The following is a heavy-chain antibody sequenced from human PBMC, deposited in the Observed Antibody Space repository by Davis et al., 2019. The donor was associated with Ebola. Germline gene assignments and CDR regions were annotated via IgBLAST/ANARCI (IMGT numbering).Heavy chain of an antibody. D-gene: IGHD4-11*01. CDR1: GGSISSGGYY. CDR2: IYYSRST. Sequence: LRLSCTVSGGSISSGGYYWSWIRQHPGKGLEWIGYIYYSRSTYYNPSLKSRVTISVDTSKNQFSLKLSSVTAADTAVYYCARGYSTWFDPWGQGTLVTVSS. J-gene: IGHJ5*02. V-gene: IGHV4-31*03. CDR3: ARGYSTWFDP.